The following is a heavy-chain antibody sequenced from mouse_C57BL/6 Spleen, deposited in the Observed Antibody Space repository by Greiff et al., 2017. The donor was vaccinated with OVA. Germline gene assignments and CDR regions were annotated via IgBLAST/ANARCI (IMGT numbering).Heavy chain of an antibody. J-gene: IGHJ3*01. CDR1: GYSITSGYY. V-gene: IGHV3-6*01. CDR3: ARGEDYCSSYWFAY. D-gene: IGHD1-1*01. Sequence: DVKLQESGPGLVKPSQSLSLTCSVTGYSITSGYYWNWIRQFPGNKLEWMGYISYDGSNNYNPSLKNRISITRDTSKNQFFLKLNSVTTEDTATYYCARGEDYCSSYWFAYWGQGTLVTVSA. CDR2: ISYDGSN.